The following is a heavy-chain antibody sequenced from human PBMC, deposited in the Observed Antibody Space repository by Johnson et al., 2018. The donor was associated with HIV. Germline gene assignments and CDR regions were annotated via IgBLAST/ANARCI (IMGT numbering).Heavy chain of an antibody. CDR1: GFKFKDYY. CDR2: ISSSGGIR. V-gene: IGHV3-11*04. CDR3: AKDGDDGDEADGTKGAFDI. J-gene: IGHJ3*02. Sequence: QVQLVESGGGLVKPGGSLRVSCAASGFKFKDYYMSWIRQAPGKGLEWISYISSSGGIRYYADSVKGRFTVSRDNAKNSLYLQMNSLRVEDTALYYCAKDGDDGDEADGTKGAFDIWGQGTMVTVSS. D-gene: IGHD2-2*01.